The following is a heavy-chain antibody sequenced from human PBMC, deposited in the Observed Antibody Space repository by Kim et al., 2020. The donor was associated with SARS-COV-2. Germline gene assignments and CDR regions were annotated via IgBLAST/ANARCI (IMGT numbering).Heavy chain of an antibody. CDR3: AKALGTAMVYYYYGVDV. D-gene: IGHD5-18*01. J-gene: IGHJ6*02. CDR2: ISGSGGST. CDR1: GFTFSSYA. Sequence: GGSLRLSCAASGFTFSSYAMSWVRQAPGKGLEWVSAISGSGGSTYYADSVKGRFTISRDNSKNTLYLQMNSLRVEDTALYFCAKALGTAMVYYYYGVDVWGQGTTVTVSS. V-gene: IGHV3-23*01.